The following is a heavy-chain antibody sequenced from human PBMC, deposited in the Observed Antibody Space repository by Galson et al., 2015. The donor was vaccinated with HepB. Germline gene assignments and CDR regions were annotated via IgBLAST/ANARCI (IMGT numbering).Heavy chain of an antibody. Sequence: TLSLTCTVSGGSISSGGYYWSWIRQHPGKGLEWIGYIYYSGSTYYNPSLKSRVTIPVDTSKNQFSLKLSSVTAADTAVYYCARGSSGYYSLDGMDVWGQGTTVTVSS. CDR3: ARGSSGYYSLDGMDV. J-gene: IGHJ6*02. V-gene: IGHV4-31*03. CDR2: IYYSGST. D-gene: IGHD3-22*01. CDR1: GGSISSGGYY.